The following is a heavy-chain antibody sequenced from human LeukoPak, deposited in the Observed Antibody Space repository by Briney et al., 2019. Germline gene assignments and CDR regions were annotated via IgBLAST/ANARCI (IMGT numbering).Heavy chain of an antibody. D-gene: IGHD4-17*01. CDR1: GFTFSSHS. V-gene: IGHV3-21*01. J-gene: IGHJ6*02. CDR3: ASLVTTPWVYYGMDV. Sequence: GGSLRLSCAASGFTFSSHSMNWVRQAPGKGLEWVSSISSSSSYIYYADSVKGRFTISRDNAKNSLYLQMNSLRAEDTAVYYCASLVTTPWVYYGMDVWGQGTTVTVSS. CDR2: ISSSSSYI.